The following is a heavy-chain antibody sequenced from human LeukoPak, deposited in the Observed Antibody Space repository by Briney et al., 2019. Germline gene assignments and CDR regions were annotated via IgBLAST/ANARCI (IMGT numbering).Heavy chain of an antibody. V-gene: IGHV4-59*08. J-gene: IGHJ4*02. CDR3: ARYSGSYSGFDY. CDR2: IYYSGSI. CDR1: GALISSYY. Sequence: SQTRPTTGTDSGALISSYYWSWIQKPPANALEWIGYIYYSGSINYNPSLKSRVTISVDTSKNQFSLKLRSVTAADTAVYYCARYSGSYSGFDYWGQGTLVTVSS. D-gene: IGHD1-26*01.